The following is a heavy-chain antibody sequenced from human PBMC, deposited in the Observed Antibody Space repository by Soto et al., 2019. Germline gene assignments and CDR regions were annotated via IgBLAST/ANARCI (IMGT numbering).Heavy chain of an antibody. V-gene: IGHV1-8*01. J-gene: IGHJ6*03. Sequence: ASVKVSCKASGYTFTSYDINWVRQATGQGLEWMGWMNPNSGNTGYAQKFQGRVTMTRNTSISTAYMELSSLRSEDTAVYYCARGSGVVITNYHYYYMDVWGKGTTVTVSS. CDR2: MNPNSGNT. D-gene: IGHD3-3*01. CDR3: ARGSGVVITNYHYYYMDV. CDR1: GYTFTSYD.